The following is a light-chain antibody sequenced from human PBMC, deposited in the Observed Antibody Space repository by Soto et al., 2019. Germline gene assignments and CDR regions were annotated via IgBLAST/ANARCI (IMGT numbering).Light chain of an antibody. V-gene: IGKV3-15*01. Sequence: EIVMTQSTATLSVSPGERATLSCRASQSVSSNLAWYQQKPGQAPGLLLYGASTRATGIPARFSGSGSGTEFTLTISSLQSEDVALYYCQQYNSWPLTFGQGTKLEI. CDR1: QSVSSN. J-gene: IGKJ2*01. CDR2: GAS. CDR3: QQYNSWPLT.